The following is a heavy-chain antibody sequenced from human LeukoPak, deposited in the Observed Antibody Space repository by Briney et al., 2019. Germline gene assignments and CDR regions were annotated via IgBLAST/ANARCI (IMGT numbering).Heavy chain of an antibody. D-gene: IGHD1-26*01. CDR2: ISGSAENT. CDR3: ARRIYSGSYYFDY. CDR1: GFTFTNYA. Sequence: GGSLRLSCATSGFTFTNYAMTWVRQAPGKGLEWVSTISGSAENTYYADSVKGRFTISRDNSKNSLYLQMNSLRDEDTAAYYCARRIYSGSYYFDYWGQGTLVTVSS. V-gene: IGHV3-23*01. J-gene: IGHJ4*02.